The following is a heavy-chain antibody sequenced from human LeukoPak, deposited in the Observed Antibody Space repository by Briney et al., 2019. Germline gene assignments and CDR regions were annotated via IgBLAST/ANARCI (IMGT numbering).Heavy chain of an antibody. V-gene: IGHV3-48*03. CDR3: AREAIYYDSSGYYYDLDC. J-gene: IGHJ4*02. CDR1: GFTFSSYE. D-gene: IGHD3-22*01. Sequence: TGGSLRLSCAASGFTFSSYEMNWVRQAPGKGLEWVSYISSSGSTIYYADSVKGRFTISRDNAKNSLYLQMNSLRAEDTAVYYCAREAIYYDSSGYYYDLDCWGQGTLVTVSS. CDR2: ISSSGSTI.